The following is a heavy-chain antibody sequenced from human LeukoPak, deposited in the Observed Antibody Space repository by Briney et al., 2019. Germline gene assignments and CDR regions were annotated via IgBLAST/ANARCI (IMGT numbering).Heavy chain of an antibody. D-gene: IGHD5-18*01. J-gene: IGHJ4*02. CDR2: IYYSGST. CDR1: GGSISSYY. V-gene: IGHV4-59*12. Sequence: PSETLSLTCTVSGGSISSYYWSWIRQPPGKGLEWIGYIYYSGSTNYNPSLKSRVTISVDTSKNQFSLKLNSVTPEDTAVYYCARDNTAVPQIHGTHFDYWGQGTLATVSS. CDR3: ARDNTAVPQIHGTHFDY.